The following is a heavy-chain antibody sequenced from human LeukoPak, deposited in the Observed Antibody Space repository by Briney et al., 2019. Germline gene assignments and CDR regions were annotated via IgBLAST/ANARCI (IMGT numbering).Heavy chain of an antibody. V-gene: IGHV3-13*01. D-gene: IGHD5-12*01. CDR1: GFTFRSYD. Sequence: GGSLRLSCAASGFTFRSYDMHWVRQATGKGLEWVSAIGTAGDTYYPGSVKGRFTISRENAKNSLYLQMNSLRAGDTAVYYCARSRLEKYYYYGMDVWGQGTTVTVSS. J-gene: IGHJ6*02. CDR2: IGTAGDT. CDR3: ARSRLEKYYYYGMDV.